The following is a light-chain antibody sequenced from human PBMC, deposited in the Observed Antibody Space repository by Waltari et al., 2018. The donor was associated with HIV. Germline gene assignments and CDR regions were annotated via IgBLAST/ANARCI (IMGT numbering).Light chain of an antibody. J-gene: IGLJ2*01. CDR1: SGHSSYD. Sequence: QVVLTQAPSASASLGTSVNFTCTLSSGHSSYDIAWHQQPPGKGPRYLMKLHSDGSHNRGDGIPDRFSGSSSGAERHLFISSLHSDDEADYYCQTWGSGIVIFGGGTKLTVL. V-gene: IGLV4-69*01. CDR3: QTWGSGIVI. CDR2: LHSDGSH.